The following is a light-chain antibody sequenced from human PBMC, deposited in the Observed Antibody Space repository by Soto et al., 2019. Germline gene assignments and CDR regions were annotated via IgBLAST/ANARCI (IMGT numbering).Light chain of an antibody. V-gene: IGLV2-14*01. CDR3: NSFTTSSTLL. J-gene: IGLJ3*02. CDR2: DVT. Sequence: QSVLTQPASVSGSPGQSITISCAGSSGDIGGNNYVSWFQQHPGKAPKVILHDVTIRPSGVSNRFSGSKSGNPASLTISGLQAEDEAMYYCNSFTTSSTLLFGGGTKVTVL. CDR1: SGDIGGNNY.